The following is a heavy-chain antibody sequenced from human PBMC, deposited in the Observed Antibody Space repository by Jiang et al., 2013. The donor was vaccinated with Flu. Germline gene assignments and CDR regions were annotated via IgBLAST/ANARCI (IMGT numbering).Heavy chain of an antibody. D-gene: IGHD2-15*01. CDR1: GFTFSIAW. CDR3: TTERDCGGGSCPDS. Sequence: VQLLESGGDLVKPGGSLRLSCAASGFTFSIAWMSWVRQAPGKGLEWVGRIESKSKSKTDRGTTDYAAPVKGRFTISRDDSKNTLYLQMNSLKTEDTAIYYCTTERDCGGGSCPDSWGQGTLVTVSS. V-gene: IGHV3-15*01. CDR2: IESKSKSKTDRGTT. J-gene: IGHJ4*02.